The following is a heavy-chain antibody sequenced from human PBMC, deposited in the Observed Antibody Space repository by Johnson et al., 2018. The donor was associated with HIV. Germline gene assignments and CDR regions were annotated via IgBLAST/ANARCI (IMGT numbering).Heavy chain of an antibody. CDR2: ISYDGSNK. CDR1: GFTFSSYA. V-gene: IGHV3-30*04. Sequence: QVQLVESGGGVVQPGRSLRLSCAASGFTFSSYAMHWVRQAPGKGLEWVAVISYDGSNKYYADSVKGRFTISRDNSKNTLYLQMNSRRAEDTGIYSCAKGTGAFDIGGQGTVVTVSS. J-gene: IGHJ3*02. D-gene: IGHD1-14*01. CDR3: AKGTGAFDI.